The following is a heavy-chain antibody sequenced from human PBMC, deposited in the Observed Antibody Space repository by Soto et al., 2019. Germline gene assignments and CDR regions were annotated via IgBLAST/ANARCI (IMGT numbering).Heavy chain of an antibody. V-gene: IGHV3-30*18. Sequence: GGSLRLSCAASGFTFSSYGMHWVRQAPGKGLEWVAVISYDGSNKYYADSVKGRFTISRDNSKNTLYLQMNSLRAEDTAVYYCAKDTVVVKIIGYYGMDVWGQGTTVTVSS. D-gene: IGHD3-22*01. CDR3: AKDTVVVKIIGYYGMDV. CDR2: ISYDGSNK. J-gene: IGHJ6*02. CDR1: GFTFSSYG.